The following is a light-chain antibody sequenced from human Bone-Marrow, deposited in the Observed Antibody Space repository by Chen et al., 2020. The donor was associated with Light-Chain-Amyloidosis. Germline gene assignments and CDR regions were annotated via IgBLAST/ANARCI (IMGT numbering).Light chain of an antibody. V-gene: IGLV2-14*01. CDR2: DVS. CDR3: SSYTSSSTWV. CDR1: SSDVGGYNY. Sequence: SALTQPASVSGPPGQSIPISCTGTSSDVGGYNYVSWYQQHPGKAPKLMIYDVSNRPSGVSNRFSGSKSGNTASLTISGLQAEDEADYYCSSYTSSSTWVFGGGTKLTVL. J-gene: IGLJ3*02.